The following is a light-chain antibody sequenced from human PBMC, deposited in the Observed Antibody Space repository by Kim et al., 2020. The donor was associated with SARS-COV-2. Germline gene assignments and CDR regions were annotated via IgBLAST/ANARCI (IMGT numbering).Light chain of an antibody. CDR2: YDS. J-gene: IGLJ3*02. CDR1: NIGSKS. V-gene: IGLV3-21*04. CDR3: QVWDSSSDHRV. Sequence: APGNPARITCGGNNIGSKSVPWYQQKPGQAPVLVIYYDSDRPSGIPERFSGSNSGNTATLTISRVEAGDEADYYCQVWDSSSDHRVFGGGTQLTVL.